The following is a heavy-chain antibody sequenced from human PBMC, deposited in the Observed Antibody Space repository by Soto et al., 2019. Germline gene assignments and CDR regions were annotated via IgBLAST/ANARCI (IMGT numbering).Heavy chain of an antibody. V-gene: IGHV4-59*01. CDR2: IYYSGST. D-gene: IGHD1-26*01. Sequence: SETLSLTCTVSGGSISSYYWSWIRQPPGKGLEWIGYIYYSGSTNYNPSLKSRVTISVDTSKTQFSLKLSSVTAADTAVYYCARVIGSYFNQFDYWGQGTLVTVSS. CDR3: ARVIGSYFNQFDY. CDR1: GGSISSYY. J-gene: IGHJ4*02.